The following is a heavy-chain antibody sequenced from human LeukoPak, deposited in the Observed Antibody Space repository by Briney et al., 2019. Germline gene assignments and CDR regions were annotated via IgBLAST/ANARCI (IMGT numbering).Heavy chain of an antibody. CDR3: ARDRGGPTPHDYYYYGMDV. Sequence: ASVKVSCKASGYTFTSYGISWVRQAPGQGLEWMGWISAYNGNTNYAQKLQGRVTMTTDTSTSTAYVELRSLRSDDTAVYYCARDRGGPTPHDYYYYGMDVWGQGTTVTVSS. CDR1: GYTFTSYG. D-gene: IGHD2-15*01. J-gene: IGHJ6*02. CDR2: ISAYNGNT. V-gene: IGHV1-18*01.